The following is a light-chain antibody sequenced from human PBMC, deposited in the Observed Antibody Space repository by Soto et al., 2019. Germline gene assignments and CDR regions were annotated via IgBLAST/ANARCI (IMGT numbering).Light chain of an antibody. CDR3: TAWDDSLRGRV. CDR2: RDN. Sequence: QSMLTQPPSASGAPGQRVTISCSGSSSNVGINYVYWYQQLPGTAPKLLIYRDNQRPSGVPDRFSGSKSGTSASLAISGLRSEDEADYYCTAWDDSLRGRVFGGGTQLTVL. CDR1: SSNVGINY. V-gene: IGLV1-47*01. J-gene: IGLJ2*01.